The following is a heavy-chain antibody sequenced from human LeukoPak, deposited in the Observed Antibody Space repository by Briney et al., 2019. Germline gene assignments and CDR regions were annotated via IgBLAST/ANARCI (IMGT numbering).Heavy chain of an antibody. V-gene: IGHV1-8*01. CDR2: MNPNSGNT. Sequence: GASVKVSCKASGYTFTSYDINWVRQATGQGLEWMGWMNPNSGNTGYAQKFQGRVTMTRNTSISTAYMELSSLRSEDTAVYYCARVRIVGATGGYYFDYWGQGTLVTVSS. CDR1: GYTFTSYD. J-gene: IGHJ4*02. CDR3: ARVRIVGATGGYYFDY. D-gene: IGHD1-26*01.